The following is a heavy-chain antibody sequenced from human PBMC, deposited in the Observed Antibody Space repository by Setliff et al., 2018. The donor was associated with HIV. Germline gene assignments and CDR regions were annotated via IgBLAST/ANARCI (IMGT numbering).Heavy chain of an antibody. Sequence: SGPTLVNPTPPLTLTCTFSWFSLSSGGVGVGWIRQPPGKALECLAISYWNDDKRYSPSLRSRLTITKDTSKNQVVLIMTNMDPVDTATYYCAHQRFEWEPLGYWVQGTLVTVSS. J-gene: IGHJ4*02. CDR3: AHQRFEWEPLGY. V-gene: IGHV2-5*01. CDR2: SYWNDDK. CDR1: WFSLSSGGVG. D-gene: IGHD1-26*01.